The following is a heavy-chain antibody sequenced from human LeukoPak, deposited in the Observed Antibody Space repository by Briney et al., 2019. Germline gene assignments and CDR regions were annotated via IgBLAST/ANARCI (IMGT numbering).Heavy chain of an antibody. CDR1: GYSFTSYW. J-gene: IGHJ3*02. Sequence: GESLKLSCKGSGYSFTSYWIGWVRQMPGKGLEWMGIIYPGDSDTRYSPSFQGQVTISADKSISTVYLQWSSLKASDTAMYYCARRVVVVTYDAFDIWGQGTMVTVSS. V-gene: IGHV5-51*01. D-gene: IGHD3-22*01. CDR3: ARRVVVVTYDAFDI. CDR2: IYPGDSDT.